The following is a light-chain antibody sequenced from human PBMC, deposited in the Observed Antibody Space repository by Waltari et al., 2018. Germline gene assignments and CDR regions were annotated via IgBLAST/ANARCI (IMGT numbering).Light chain of an antibody. CDR3: CSQSSNNGVI. V-gene: IGLV2-14*03. J-gene: IGLJ2*01. CDR1: SRDVGGDDS. Sequence: QSALTQPASVSGSPGQSITVSCTGSSRDVGGDDSVSWYPVLPGQAPKVIIYDVSSRPSGVSDRFSGSKSGNTASLTISGLQAEDEANYYCCSQSSNNGVIFGGGTKVTVL. CDR2: DVS.